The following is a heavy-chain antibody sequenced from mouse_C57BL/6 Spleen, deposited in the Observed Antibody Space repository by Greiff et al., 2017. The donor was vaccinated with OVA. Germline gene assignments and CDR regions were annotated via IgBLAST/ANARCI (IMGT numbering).Heavy chain of an antibody. V-gene: IGHV1-64*01. J-gene: IGHJ1*03. Sequence: QVQLQQPGAELVKPGASVKLSCKASGYTFTSYWMHWVKQRPGQGLEWIGMIHPNSGSTNYNEKFKSKATLTVDKSSSTAYMQLSSLTSEDSAVYYCARGSYYGSSYEYFDVWGTGTTVTVSS. CDR3: ARGSYYGSSYEYFDV. CDR1: GYTFTSYW. CDR2: IHPNSGST. D-gene: IGHD1-1*01.